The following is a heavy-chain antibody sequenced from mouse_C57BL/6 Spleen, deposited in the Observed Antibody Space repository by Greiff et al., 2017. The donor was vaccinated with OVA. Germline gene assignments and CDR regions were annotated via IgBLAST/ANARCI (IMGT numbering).Heavy chain of an antibody. J-gene: IGHJ3*01. CDR2: IYPGDGDT. D-gene: IGHD2-5*01. Sequence: QVQLQQSGAELVKPGASVKISCKASGYAFSSYWMNWVKQRPGQGLEWIGQIYPGDGDTNYNGKFKGKATLTADKSSSTAYMQLSSLTSEDSAVYFCARGSYSNYDFAYWGQGTLVTVSA. CDR3: ARGSYSNYDFAY. V-gene: IGHV1-80*01. CDR1: GYAFSSYW.